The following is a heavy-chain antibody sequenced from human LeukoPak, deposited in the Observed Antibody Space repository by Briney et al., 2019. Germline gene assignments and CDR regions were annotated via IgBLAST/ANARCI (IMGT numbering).Heavy chain of an antibody. CDR3: ARDLITMVRGVIITGADYGMDV. D-gene: IGHD3-10*01. Sequence: ASVKVSCKASGYPFTDYFIHWVRQAPGQGLEWMGWINTNTGNPTYAQGFTGRFVFSLDTSVSTAYLQISSLKAEDTAVYYCARDLITMVRGVIITGADYGMDVWGQGTTVTVSS. J-gene: IGHJ6*02. V-gene: IGHV7-4-1*02. CDR1: GYPFTDYF. CDR2: INTNTGNP.